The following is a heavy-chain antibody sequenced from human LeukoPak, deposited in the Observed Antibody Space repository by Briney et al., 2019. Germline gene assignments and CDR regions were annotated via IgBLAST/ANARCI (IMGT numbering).Heavy chain of an antibody. D-gene: IGHD3-10*01. CDR3: ARFITMVRGVIITGYYYGMAV. J-gene: IGHJ6*02. CDR2: IIPIFGTA. V-gene: IGHV1-69*13. Sequence: SVKVSCKASGGTFSSYAISWVRQAPGQGLEWMGGIIPIFGTANYAQKFQGRVTITADESTSTAYMELSSLRSEDTAVYYCARFITMVRGVIITGYYYGMAVWGQGTTVTVSS. CDR1: GGTFSSYA.